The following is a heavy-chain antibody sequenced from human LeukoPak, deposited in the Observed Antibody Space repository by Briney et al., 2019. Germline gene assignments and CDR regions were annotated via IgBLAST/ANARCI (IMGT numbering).Heavy chain of an antibody. CDR1: GFTFSNYG. J-gene: IGHJ6*02. CDR2: ISYDESDK. Sequence: GGSLRLSCAASGFTFSNYGMHWVRQASGKGLEWVAVISYDESDKYYADSVKGRFTISRDNSKNTLYLQMNSPRPEDTAVYYCAKGVVAATNAAYYGMDVWGQGTTVTVSS. CDR3: AKGVVAATNAAYYGMDV. V-gene: IGHV3-30*18. D-gene: IGHD2-15*01.